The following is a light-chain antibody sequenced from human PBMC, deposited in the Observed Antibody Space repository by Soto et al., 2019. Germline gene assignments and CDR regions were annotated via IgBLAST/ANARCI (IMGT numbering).Light chain of an antibody. CDR3: SSYTRSSTSYV. Sequence: QSVLTQPASVSGSPGQSITISCTGTSSDTAGYNYVSWYQQHPGKAPKLMIYEVSNRPSGVSNRFSGSQSGNTASLTISGLQAEDEADYYCSSYTRSSTSYVFGTGTKVTV. V-gene: IGLV2-14*01. CDR2: EVS. CDR1: SSDTAGYNY. J-gene: IGLJ1*01.